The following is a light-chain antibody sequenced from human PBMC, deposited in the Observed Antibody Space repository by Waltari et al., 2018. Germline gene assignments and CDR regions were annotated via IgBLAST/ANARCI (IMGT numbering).Light chain of an antibody. CDR2: GTI. Sequence: QSVLTQPPSVSGAPGQRVTISCTGSSSNIGAGYDVHWYQQLPGTAPKLLIYGTINRPSGVPDRFSGSKSGTSASLAITGLQAEDEADYYCQSYDSSLSGSGVFGGGTKLTVL. J-gene: IGLJ3*02. V-gene: IGLV1-40*01. CDR1: SSNIGAGYD. CDR3: QSYDSSLSGSGV.